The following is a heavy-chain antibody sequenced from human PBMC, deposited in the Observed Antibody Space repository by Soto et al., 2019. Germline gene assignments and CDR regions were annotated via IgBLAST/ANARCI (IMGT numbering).Heavy chain of an antibody. J-gene: IGHJ4*02. D-gene: IGHD2-15*01. CDR1: GFTFSSYA. Sequence: GGSLRLSTAASGFTFSSYAMGWVRQGPGKGLEWVAVVSIGGSTHYADSVRGRFTISRDNSKNTLSLQMNSLTAEDTAVYFCAKRRGAGGHFDYWGQGALVTVSS. CDR2: VSIGGST. V-gene: IGHV3-23*01. CDR3: AKRRGAGGHFDY.